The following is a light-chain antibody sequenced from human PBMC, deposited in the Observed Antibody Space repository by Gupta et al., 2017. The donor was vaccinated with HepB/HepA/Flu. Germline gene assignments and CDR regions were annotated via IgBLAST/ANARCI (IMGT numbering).Light chain of an antibody. CDR1: SSDVGDYKY. Sequence: QSALTQPASVSGPPGQSITISCTGASSDVGDYKYVSWYQHHPGKAPKLMIYDVSNRPSGVSNRFSGSKFGNTASLTISGLQAEDEADYYCSSYISTRIPLVFGTGTKVTVL. J-gene: IGLJ1*01. CDR2: DVS. CDR3: SSYISTRIPLV. V-gene: IGLV2-14*03.